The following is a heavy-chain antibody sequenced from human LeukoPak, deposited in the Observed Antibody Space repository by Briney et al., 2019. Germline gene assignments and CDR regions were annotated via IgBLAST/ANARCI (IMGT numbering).Heavy chain of an antibody. J-gene: IGHJ5*02. Sequence: SVKVSCKASGGTFSSYAISWVRQAPGHGLEWMGGIIPIFGTANYAQKFQGRVTITADESTTTAYMELSSLRSEDTAVYYCARGSYYYDRSGYYNWFDPWGQGTLVTVSS. CDR3: ARGSYYYDRSGYYNWFDP. D-gene: IGHD3-22*01. CDR2: IIPIFGTA. CDR1: GGTFSSYA. V-gene: IGHV1-69*13.